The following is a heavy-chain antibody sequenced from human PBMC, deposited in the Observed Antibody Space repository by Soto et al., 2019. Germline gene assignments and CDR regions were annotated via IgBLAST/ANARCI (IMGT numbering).Heavy chain of an antibody. CDR2: LVPVFGTA. Sequence: QVQLVQSGAEVKKPGSSVKVSCTASGGTFSSFAISWVRQAPGQGLEWMGGLVPVFGTANYAQKFQDRVTITADKSTSTSYMELSSLRSEDTAVYYCARSPGVFDYWGQGTLVTVSS. D-gene: IGHD3-10*01. J-gene: IGHJ4*02. CDR1: GGTFSSFA. V-gene: IGHV1-69*06. CDR3: ARSPGVFDY.